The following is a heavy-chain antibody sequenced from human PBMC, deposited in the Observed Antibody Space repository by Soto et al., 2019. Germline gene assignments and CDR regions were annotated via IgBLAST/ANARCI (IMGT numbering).Heavy chain of an antibody. V-gene: IGHV4-39*01. D-gene: IGHD6-19*01. CDR3: ARRYGWLYFDY. CDR2: IFYSGST. J-gene: IGHJ4*02. Sequence: SENLSLTCTVSGDSISSSNYFWGWIRQPPGKGLEWIGTIFYSGSTYYNPSLKSRVTISVDTSKNQFSLRLISVTAADTALYYCARRYGWLYFDYWGQASLVTVSS. CDR1: GDSISSSNYF.